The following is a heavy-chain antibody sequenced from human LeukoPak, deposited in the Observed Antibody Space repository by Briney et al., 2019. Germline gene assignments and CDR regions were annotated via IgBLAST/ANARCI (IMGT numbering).Heavy chain of an antibody. V-gene: IGHV3-11*01. CDR2: ISSRGSTI. CDR1: GFTFSDYY. J-gene: IGHJ4*02. Sequence: GGSLRLSCAASGFTFSDYYMSWIRQAPGKGLVWVSYISSRGSTIKYADSVKGRFTISRDNAKNSLYLQMNSLRADDTAVYYCARVERLTGYSIALDYWGQGTLVTVSS. CDR3: ARVERLTGYSIALDY. D-gene: IGHD3-9*01.